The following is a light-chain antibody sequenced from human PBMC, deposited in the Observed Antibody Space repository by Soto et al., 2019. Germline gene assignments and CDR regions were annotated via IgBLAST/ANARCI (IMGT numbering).Light chain of an antibody. CDR1: SSDVGGYKY. J-gene: IGLJ3*02. CDR2: EVN. Sequence: QSALTQPASVSGSPGQSITISCTGTSSDVGGYKYVSWYQQHPGKAPKLMIYEVNLRPSGVSHRFSGSKAGNTASLTISGLQAEDEADYYCQSYDTSLRGWVFGGGTKLTVL. V-gene: IGLV2-14*01. CDR3: QSYDTSLRGWV.